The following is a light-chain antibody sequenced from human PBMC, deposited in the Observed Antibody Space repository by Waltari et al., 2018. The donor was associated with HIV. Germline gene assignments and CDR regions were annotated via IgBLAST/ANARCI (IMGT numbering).Light chain of an antibody. CDR1: ALSKQY. V-gene: IGLV3-25*03. CDR3: QSTDTSGTYWV. Sequence: SYELTQPPSVSVSPGQTARITCSGDALSKQYAYWYQQKPVQAPVLMIYKDSERPSVIPERFSGASSGTTVTLTISGVQAEDEADYYCQSTDTSGTYWVFGGGTKLTVL. CDR2: KDS. J-gene: IGLJ3*02.